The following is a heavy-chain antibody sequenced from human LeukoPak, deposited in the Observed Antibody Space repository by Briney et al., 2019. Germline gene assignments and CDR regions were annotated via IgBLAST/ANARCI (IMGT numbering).Heavy chain of an antibody. CDR2: IYHSGST. CDR1: GYSISSGYY. V-gene: IGHV4-38-2*02. Sequence: SETLSLTCTVSGYSISSGYYWGWIRQPPGKGLEWIGSIYHSGSTYYNPSLKSRVTISVDTSKNQFSLKLSSVTAADTAVYYCANQYSSGWYRRYYFDYWGQGTLVTVSS. CDR3: ANQYSSGWYRRYYFDY. J-gene: IGHJ4*02. D-gene: IGHD6-19*01.